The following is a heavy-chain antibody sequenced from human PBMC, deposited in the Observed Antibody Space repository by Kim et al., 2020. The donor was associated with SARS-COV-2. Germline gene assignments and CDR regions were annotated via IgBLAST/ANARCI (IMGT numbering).Heavy chain of an antibody. V-gene: IGHV3-30*03. CDR1: GYTFSSYG. CDR3: ARTYYYGSGTVSPFDY. Sequence: GGSLRLSCAASGYTFSSYGMHWVRQAPGKGLEWVAVISYDGSNKYYADSVKGRFTISRDNSKNTLYLQMNSLRAEDTAVYYCARTYYYGSGTVSPFDYWGQGTLVTVSS. D-gene: IGHD3-10*01. J-gene: IGHJ4*02. CDR2: ISYDGSNK.